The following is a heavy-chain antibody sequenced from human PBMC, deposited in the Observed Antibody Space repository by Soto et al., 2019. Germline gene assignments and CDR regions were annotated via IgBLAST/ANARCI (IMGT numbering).Heavy chain of an antibody. CDR1: GFTFSSYA. CDR2: ISGSGGST. J-gene: IGHJ4*02. V-gene: IGHV3-23*01. D-gene: IGHD3-22*01. Sequence: EVQLLESGGGLVQPGGSLRLSCAASGFTFSSYAMSWVRQAPGKGLEWVSAISGSGGSTYYADSVKGRFTISRDNSKNALYLQTNSLRAEDTAVYYCAKEGGTMIVVVITGSHDYWGQVTLVTASS. CDR3: AKEGGTMIVVVITGSHDY.